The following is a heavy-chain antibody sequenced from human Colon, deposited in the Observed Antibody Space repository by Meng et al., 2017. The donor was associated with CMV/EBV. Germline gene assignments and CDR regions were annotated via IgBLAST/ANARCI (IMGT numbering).Heavy chain of an antibody. Sequence: LVTAGAGAQEPRASCNASCQASCYTFTNYGISWVRQAPGQGLDWMGLISAYTGDTYYAQKFQGRVTMTTDTSSSTAYMELRSLRSDDTAVYYCVRESQSGSYIYLQHWGQGTLVTVSS. D-gene: IGHD1-26*01. J-gene: IGHJ1*01. V-gene: IGHV1-18*01. CDR2: ISAYTGDT. CDR1: CYTFTNYG. CDR3: VRESQSGSYIYLQH.